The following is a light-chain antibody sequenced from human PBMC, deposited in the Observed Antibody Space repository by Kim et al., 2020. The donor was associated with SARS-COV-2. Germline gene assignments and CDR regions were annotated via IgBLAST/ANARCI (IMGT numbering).Light chain of an antibody. V-gene: IGKV1-5*03. CDR1: HIISSW. J-gene: IGKJ2*03. CDR3: QQYNSNLYS. Sequence: SATGGDRVTMTCRASHIISSWLAWYQQKPGKVPKLLIYEATNLASGVPSRFTGSGSGTEFTLTIGSLQPDDFATYYCQQYNSNLYSFGQGTKLEI. CDR2: EAT.